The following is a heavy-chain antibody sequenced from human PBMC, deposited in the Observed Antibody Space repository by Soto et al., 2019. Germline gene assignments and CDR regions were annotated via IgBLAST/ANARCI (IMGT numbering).Heavy chain of an antibody. V-gene: IGHV4-39*01. CDR3: ARGRRAAAGTHPLH. CDR1: GGSISSSSYY. CDR2: IYYSGST. Sequence: SETLSLTCTVSGGSISSSSYYRGWIRQPPGKGLEWIGSIYYSGSTYYNPSLKSRVTMSVDTSKNQFSLKLSSVTAADTAVYYCARGRRAAAGTHPLHWGQGTLVTVSS. J-gene: IGHJ4*02. D-gene: IGHD6-13*01.